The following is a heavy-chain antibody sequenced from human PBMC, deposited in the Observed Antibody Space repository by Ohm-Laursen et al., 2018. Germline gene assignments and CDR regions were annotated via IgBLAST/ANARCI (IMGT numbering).Heavy chain of an antibody. J-gene: IGHJ6*02. D-gene: IGHD3-16*02. CDR2: INPNSGGT. Sequence: GASVKVSCKASGYTFTGYYLHWVRQAPGQGLEWMGWINPNSGGTNSAQKFQGRVIMTRDTSISTAYMELGRLSSDDTAMYYCARELGESSSYTSYYGMDVWGQGTTVTVSS. V-gene: IGHV1-2*02. CDR3: ARELGESSSYTSYYGMDV. CDR1: GYTFTGYY.